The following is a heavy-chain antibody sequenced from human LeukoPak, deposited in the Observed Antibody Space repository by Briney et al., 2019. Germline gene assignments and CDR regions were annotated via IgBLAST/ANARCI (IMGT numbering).Heavy chain of an antibody. J-gene: IGHJ4*02. V-gene: IGHV1-2*02. CDR1: GYTFTGYY. D-gene: IGHD3-10*01. Sequence: ASVKVSCKASGYTFTGYYMHWVRQAPGQGLEWMGWINPNSGSTNYAQKFQGRVTMTRDTSISTAYMELSRLRSDDTAVYYCARDYITMVRGVIFTTDYWGQGTLVTVSS. CDR2: INPNSGST. CDR3: ARDYITMVRGVIFTTDY.